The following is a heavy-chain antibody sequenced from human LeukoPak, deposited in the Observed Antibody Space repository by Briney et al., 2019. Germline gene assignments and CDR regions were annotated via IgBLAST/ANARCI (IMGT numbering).Heavy chain of an antibody. CDR1: GFTFSNAW. D-gene: IGHD1-14*01. CDR2: IKSKTDGGTT. CDR3: TTDSPMTTQIDY. J-gene: IGHJ4*02. Sequence: GSLRLSCTASGFTFSNAWMSWVRQAPGKGLEWVGRIKSKTDGGTTDYAAPVKGRFTISGDDSKNTLYLQMNSLKTEDTAVYYCTTDSPMTTQIDYWGQGTLVTVSS. V-gene: IGHV3-15*01.